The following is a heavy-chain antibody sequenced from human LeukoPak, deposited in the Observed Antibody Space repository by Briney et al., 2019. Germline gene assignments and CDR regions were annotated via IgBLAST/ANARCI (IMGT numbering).Heavy chain of an antibody. D-gene: IGHD3-22*01. CDR1: GFTFSSYA. J-gene: IGHJ4*02. CDR3: ARDLRDDSSGSYYFDY. V-gene: IGHV3-30*04. CDR2: ISYDGSNK. Sequence: HPGGSLRLSCAASGFTFSSYAMHWVRQAPGKGLEWVAVISYDGSNKYYADSVKGRFTISRDNSKNTLYLQMNSLRAEYTAVYYCARDLRDDSSGSYYFDYWGQGTLVTVSS.